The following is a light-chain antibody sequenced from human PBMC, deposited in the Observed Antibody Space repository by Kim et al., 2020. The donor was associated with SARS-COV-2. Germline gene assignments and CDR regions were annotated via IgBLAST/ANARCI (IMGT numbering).Light chain of an antibody. CDR3: MQGTHWPFT. Sequence: PASISCRFSQSPVYSDGNTYLNWFHQRPGQSPRRLIYKVSNRDSGVPDRFSGSWSGTDFTLQISRVEAEDVGVYYCMQGTHWPFTFGPGTKVDIK. CDR2: KVS. J-gene: IGKJ3*01. V-gene: IGKV2-30*01. CDR1: QSPVYSDGNTY.